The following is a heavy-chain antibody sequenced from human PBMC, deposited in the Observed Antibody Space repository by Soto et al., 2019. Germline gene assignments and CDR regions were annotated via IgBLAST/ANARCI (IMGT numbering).Heavy chain of an antibody. CDR3: ARSLAARNYYYYGMDV. J-gene: IGHJ6*02. CDR1: GYSFTSYW. V-gene: IGHV5-10-1*01. Sequence: GESLKISCKGSGYSFTSYWISCALQVPGKGLEWMGRIDPSDSYTNYSPSFQGHVTISADKSISTAYLQWSSLKASDTAMYYCARSLAARNYYYYGMDVWGQGTTVTVSS. CDR2: IDPSDSYT. D-gene: IGHD6-6*01.